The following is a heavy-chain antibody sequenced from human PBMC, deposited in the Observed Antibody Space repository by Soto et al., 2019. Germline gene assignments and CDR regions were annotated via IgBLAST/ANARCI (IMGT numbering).Heavy chain of an antibody. D-gene: IGHD3-16*01. CDR2: IYPGDSNT. CDR1: GYSFTSYW. Sequence: GESLKISCKGSGYSFTSYWIGWVRQMPGKGLEWMGIIYPGDSNTRYSPSFEGQVTISADRSISTAYLQWSSLKASDTAMYYCERRGGGTAHDDYAMDVWGQGTTVTVSS. J-gene: IGHJ6*02. V-gene: IGHV5-51*01. CDR3: ERRGGGTAHDDYAMDV.